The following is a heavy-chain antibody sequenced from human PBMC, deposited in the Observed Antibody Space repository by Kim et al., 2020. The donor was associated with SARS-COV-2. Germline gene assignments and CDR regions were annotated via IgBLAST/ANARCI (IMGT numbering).Heavy chain of an antibody. Sequence: YSPSLQGQATISADKSISHAYLQWSSLKASDTAMYYCVRLSSGYRNWFDPWGQGTLVTVSS. V-gene: IGHV5-51*01. D-gene: IGHD3-22*01. J-gene: IGHJ5*02. CDR3: VRLSSGYRNWFDP.